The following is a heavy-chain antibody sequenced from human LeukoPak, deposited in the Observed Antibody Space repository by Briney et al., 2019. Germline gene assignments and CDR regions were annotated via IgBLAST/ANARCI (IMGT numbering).Heavy chain of an antibody. D-gene: IGHD6-13*01. CDR2: ISGSGVST. Sequence: LTGGSLRLSCAASGFTFSNHAMSWVRQAPGKGLEWVSAISGSGVSTYYADSVTGRFTISRDNAKKTLYLQMNSLRAEDTAVYYCAGETAAATPGFWGQGTLVTVSS. CDR3: AGETAAATPGF. V-gene: IGHV3-23*01. J-gene: IGHJ4*02. CDR1: GFTFSNHA.